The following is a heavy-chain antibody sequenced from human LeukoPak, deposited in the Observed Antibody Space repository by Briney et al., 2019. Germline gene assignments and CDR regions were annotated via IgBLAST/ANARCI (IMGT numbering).Heavy chain of an antibody. J-gene: IGHJ4*02. CDR3: ARGYGDYVG. Sequence: SETLSLTCTVSGGSINDYYWSWIRQPPGKGLEWLGYIHYSGSTNYNPSLKSRVTMSVDTSKNQFSLKLSSVTAADTAVYYCARGYGDYVGWGQGTLVTVSS. V-gene: IGHV4-59*12. CDR2: IHYSGST. D-gene: IGHD4-17*01. CDR1: GGSINDYY.